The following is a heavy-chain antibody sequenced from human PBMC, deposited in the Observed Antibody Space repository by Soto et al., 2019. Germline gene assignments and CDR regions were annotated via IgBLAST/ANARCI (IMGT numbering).Heavy chain of an antibody. J-gene: IGHJ4*02. Sequence: QVQLVQSGAEVKKPGASVKVSCKASGYTFTSYDINWVRQATGQGLEWMGWMNPNSGTTGYAQKFQGRVTMTRNTSITTAHMELSSLRSADAAVYYCAREISGSYRFDYWGQGTLVTVSS. CDR1: GYTFTSYD. D-gene: IGHD1-26*01. CDR3: AREISGSYRFDY. V-gene: IGHV1-8*01. CDR2: MNPNSGTT.